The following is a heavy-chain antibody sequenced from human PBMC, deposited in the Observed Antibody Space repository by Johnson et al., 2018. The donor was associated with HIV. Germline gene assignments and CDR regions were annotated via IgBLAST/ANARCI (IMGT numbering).Heavy chain of an antibody. V-gene: IGHV3-13*01. CDR3: AISGTGPDAFDI. CDR2: IGTAGDT. CDR1: GFTFSSYD. Sequence: MLLVESGGGLVQPGGSLRLSCAASGFTFSSYDMHWVRQATGKGLEWVSAIGTAGDTYYPGSVKGRFTISRDNAKNSLYLQMNSLRAEDTAVYYCAISGTGPDAFDIWGQGTMVTVSS. J-gene: IGHJ3*02.